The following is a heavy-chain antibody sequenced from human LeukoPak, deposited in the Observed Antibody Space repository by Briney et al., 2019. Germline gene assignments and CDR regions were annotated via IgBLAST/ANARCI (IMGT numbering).Heavy chain of an antibody. V-gene: IGHV4-34*01. CDR3: ARGVRSPDSSGYSYGFNY. CDR1: GGSFSGYY. CDR2: INHSGST. D-gene: IGHD5-18*01. Sequence: SETLSLTCAVYGGSFSGYYWSWLRQPPGKGLECIGEINHSGSTNYNPSLKSRVTISVDTSKKQFSLKLSSVTAADTAVYYCARGVRSPDSSGYSYGFNYWGQGTLVTVSS. J-gene: IGHJ4*02.